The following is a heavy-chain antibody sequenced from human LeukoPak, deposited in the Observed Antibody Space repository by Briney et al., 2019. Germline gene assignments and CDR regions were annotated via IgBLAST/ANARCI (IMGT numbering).Heavy chain of an antibody. CDR3: ARVAATNLAGGQLVGGFDY. J-gene: IGHJ4*02. D-gene: IGHD6-13*01. Sequence: SETLSLTCTVSGGSISSSSYYWGWIRQPPGKGLEWIGSIYYSGSTNYNPSLKSRVTISVDTSKNQFSLKLSSVTAADTAVYYCARVAATNLAGGQLVGGFDYWGQGTLVTVSS. CDR2: IYYSGST. CDR1: GGSISSSSYY. V-gene: IGHV4-39*07.